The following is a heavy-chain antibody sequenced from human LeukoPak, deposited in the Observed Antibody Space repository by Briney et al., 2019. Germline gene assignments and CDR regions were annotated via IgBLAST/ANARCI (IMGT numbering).Heavy chain of an antibody. CDR3: ARMVRGVLDY. D-gene: IGHD3-10*01. CDR2: ISSSGSTI. V-gene: IGHV3-48*03. CDR1: GFTFSSYE. Sequence: GGPRRLSCAASGFTFSSYEMNWVRQAPGKGLEWVSYISSSGSTIYYADSVKGRFTISRDNAKNSLYLQMNSLRAEDTAVYYCARMVRGVLDYWGQGTLVTVSS. J-gene: IGHJ4*02.